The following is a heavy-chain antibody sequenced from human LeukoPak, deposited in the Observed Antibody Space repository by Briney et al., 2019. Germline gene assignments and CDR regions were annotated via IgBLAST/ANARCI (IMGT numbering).Heavy chain of an antibody. CDR3: ARRARYGSGSYYNF. D-gene: IGHD3-10*01. V-gene: IGHV4-34*01. CDR2: INHSGST. CDR1: GGSFSGYY. J-gene: IGHJ4*02. Sequence: SETLSLTCAVYGGSFSGYYWSWIRQPPRKGLEWIGEINHSGSTNYNPSLKSRVTISVDTSKNQFSLKLSSVTAADTAVYYCARRARYGSGSYYNFWGQGTLVTVSS.